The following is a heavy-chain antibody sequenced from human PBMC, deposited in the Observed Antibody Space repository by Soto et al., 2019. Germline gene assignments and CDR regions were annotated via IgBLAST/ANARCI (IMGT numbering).Heavy chain of an antibody. V-gene: IGHV3-33*01. CDR1: GFTFSSYG. Sequence: QVQLVESGGGVVQPGRSLRLSCAASGFTFSSYGMHWVRQAPGKGLEWVAVIWYDGSNKYYADSVKGRFTISRDNSKNTLYLQMNSLRAEDTAVYYCARDRGYCSSTSCIDDAFDIWGQGTMVTVSS. D-gene: IGHD2-2*01. CDR2: IWYDGSNK. J-gene: IGHJ3*02. CDR3: ARDRGYCSSTSCIDDAFDI.